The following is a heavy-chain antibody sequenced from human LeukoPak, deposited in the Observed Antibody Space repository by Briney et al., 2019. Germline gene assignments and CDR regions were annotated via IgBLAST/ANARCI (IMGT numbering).Heavy chain of an antibody. V-gene: IGHV3-48*01. CDR3: ARDYELQH. J-gene: IGHJ1*01. CDR1: GFTFNIYS. Sequence: GGSLRLSCAASGFTFNIYSMNWVRQAPGKGPEWVSYISSSSSGIYYADSVKSRFTISRDNGKNSLYLQMNSLRAEDTADCARDYELQHWGQGTLVTVSS. CDR2: ISSSSSGI. D-gene: IGHD3-22*01.